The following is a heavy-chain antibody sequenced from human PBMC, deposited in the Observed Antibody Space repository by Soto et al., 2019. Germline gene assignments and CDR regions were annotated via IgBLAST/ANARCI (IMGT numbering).Heavy chain of an antibody. V-gene: IGHV4-59*08. D-gene: IGHD6-13*01. CDR1: GGSISSYY. Sequence: SETLSLTCTVSGGSISSYYWSWIRQPPGKGLEWIGYIYYSGSTNYNPSLKSRVTISVDTSKNQFSLKLSSVTAADTAVYYCARHLPSADSSSWYWYFDLWGRGTLVTVSS. CDR3: ARHLPSADSSSWYWYFDL. CDR2: IYYSGST. J-gene: IGHJ2*01.